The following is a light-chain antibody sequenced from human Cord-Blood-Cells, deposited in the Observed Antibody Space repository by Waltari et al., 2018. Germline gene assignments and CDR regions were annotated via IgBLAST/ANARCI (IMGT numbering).Light chain of an antibody. Sequence: QSALTQPRSVSGSPGQSVTISCTGTSSDVGGYNYVSWYQQHPGKAPKLMIYDVSKRPSGVPDRFACSKSGNTASLTISGLQAEDEADYYCCSYAGSYTWGFGGGTKLTVL. CDR3: CSYAGSYTWG. J-gene: IGLJ3*02. V-gene: IGLV2-11*01. CDR2: DVS. CDR1: SSDVGGYNY.